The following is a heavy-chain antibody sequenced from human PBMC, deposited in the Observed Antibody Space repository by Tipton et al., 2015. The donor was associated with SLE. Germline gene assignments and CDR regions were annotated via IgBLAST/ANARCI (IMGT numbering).Heavy chain of an antibody. CDR3: ARVRAVAGTIFDAFDI. V-gene: IGHV4-61*09. Sequence: LRLSCTVSGGSISSGSYYWSWIRQPAGKGLEWVGHIYTSGSTNYHPSLKSRVTISVDTSKNQFSLKLSSVTAADTAVYYCARVRAVAGTIFDAFDIWGQGTMVTVSS. D-gene: IGHD6-19*01. CDR1: GGSISSGSYY. CDR2: IYTSGST. J-gene: IGHJ3*02.